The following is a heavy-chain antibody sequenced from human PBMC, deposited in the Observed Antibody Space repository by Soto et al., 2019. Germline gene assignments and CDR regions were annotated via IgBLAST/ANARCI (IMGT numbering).Heavy chain of an antibody. CDR3: ARESEDLTSNFDY. Sequence: GGSPRLSCAASGFIFSNYAMNWVRQAPGKGLEWVSSISSTTNYIYYGDSMKGRFTISRDNAKNSLYLEMNSLRAEDTAVYYCARESEDLTSNFDYWGQGTRVTGS. CDR2: ISSTTNYI. V-gene: IGHV3-21*06. CDR1: GFIFSNYA. J-gene: IGHJ4*02.